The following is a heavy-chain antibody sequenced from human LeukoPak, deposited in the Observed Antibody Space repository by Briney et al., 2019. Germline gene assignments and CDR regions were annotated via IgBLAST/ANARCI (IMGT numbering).Heavy chain of an antibody. CDR2: ISTYNGNT. J-gene: IGHJ5*02. CDR1: GYTFTSYG. CDR3: ARGGYYDSSGSFDP. D-gene: IGHD3-22*01. V-gene: IGHV1-18*01. Sequence: ASVKVSCKSSGYTFTSYGISWVRQAPGQGLEWMGWISTYNGNTNYAQNLQGRVTMTRDTSTSTVYMELSSLRSDDTAVYYCARGGYYDSSGSFDPWGQGTLVTVSS.